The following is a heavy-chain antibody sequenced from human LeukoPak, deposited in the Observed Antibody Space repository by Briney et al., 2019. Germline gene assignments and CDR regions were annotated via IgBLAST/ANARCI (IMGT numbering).Heavy chain of an antibody. Sequence: ASVKVSCKASGYTFTSYDINWVRQATGQGLEWMGWMNPNSGNTGYAQKFQGRVTMTTDTSTSTAYMELRSLRSDDTAVYYCARRDYDFWSGYYYYSWFDPWGQGTLVTVSS. J-gene: IGHJ5*02. V-gene: IGHV1-8*01. CDR2: MNPNSGNT. CDR1: GYTFTSYD. CDR3: ARRDYDFWSGYYYYSWFDP. D-gene: IGHD3-3*01.